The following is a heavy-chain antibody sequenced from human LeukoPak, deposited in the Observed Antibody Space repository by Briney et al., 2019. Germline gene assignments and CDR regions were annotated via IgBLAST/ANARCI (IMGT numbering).Heavy chain of an antibody. J-gene: IGHJ4*02. D-gene: IGHD6-13*01. V-gene: IGHV3-30*18. Sequence: GGSLRLSCAASGFTFSSYGMHWVRQAPGKGLEWVAVISYDGSNKYYADSVKGRFTISRDNAKNSLYLQMNSLRAEDTALYYCAKDFDIAAAGTPVDYWGQGTLVTVSS. CDR3: AKDFDIAAAGTPVDY. CDR2: ISYDGSNK. CDR1: GFTFSSYG.